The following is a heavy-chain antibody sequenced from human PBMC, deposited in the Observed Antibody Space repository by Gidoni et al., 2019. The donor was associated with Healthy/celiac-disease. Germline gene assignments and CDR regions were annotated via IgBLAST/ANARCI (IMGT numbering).Heavy chain of an antibody. CDR3: ARDLGPNMLYYYGSGSSYYYYGMDV. V-gene: IGHV3-74*01. D-gene: IGHD3-10*01. CDR2: INSDGSST. J-gene: IGHJ6*02. CDR1: GFTFSSYW. Sequence: EVQLVESGGGLVQPGGSLRLSCAASGFTFSSYWMHWVRHAPGKGLVWVSRINSDGSSTSYADSVKGRFTISRDNAKNTLYLQMNSLRAEDTAVYYCARDLGPNMLYYYGSGSSYYYYGMDVWGQGTTVTVSS.